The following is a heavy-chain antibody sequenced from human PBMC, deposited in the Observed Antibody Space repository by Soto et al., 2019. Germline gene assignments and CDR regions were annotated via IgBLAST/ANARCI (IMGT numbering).Heavy chain of an antibody. J-gene: IGHJ6*02. D-gene: IGHD6-13*01. CDR1: GYIFTNYG. Sequence: QDHLVQSGPEVKKPGASVKVSCKASGYIFTNYGINWVRQAPGQGLEWMGWISAYNGNTNFAQTVQGRLTMTTDKSTATSYMELRSRTYDDTAVYFCARASARGSHGPDDDGMAVWGQGTTVTVSS. CDR3: ARASARGSHGPDDDGMAV. CDR2: ISAYNGNT. V-gene: IGHV1-18*04.